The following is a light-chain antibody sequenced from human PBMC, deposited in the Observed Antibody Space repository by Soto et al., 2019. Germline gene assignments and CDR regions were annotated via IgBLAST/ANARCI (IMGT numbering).Light chain of an antibody. Sequence: EIVLTQSPGTLSLSPGERATLSCRASQSVSSSYLAWYQQKPGQAPRLLIYGASSRATGIPDRFSGSGSGTDFSLTISRLETEDLAVYYCQQNGSSPMYTFGQGTKRES. CDR1: QSVSSSY. V-gene: IGKV3-20*01. CDR2: GAS. J-gene: IGKJ2*01. CDR3: QQNGSSPMYT.